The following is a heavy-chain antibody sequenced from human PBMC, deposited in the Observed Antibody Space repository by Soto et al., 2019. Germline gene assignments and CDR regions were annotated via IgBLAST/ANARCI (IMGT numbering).Heavy chain of an antibody. J-gene: IGHJ4*02. CDR1: GYTFNSYY. D-gene: IGHD2-15*01. CDR2: ISPSGGST. V-gene: IGHV1-46*02. Sequence: ASVKVCCKASGYTFNSYYMHWVRQAPGQGLEWMGIISPSGGSTTYAQKFQGRVRMTRDTSTSTVYMELSSLRSEDTAVYYCARVYCSGGGCYGIDYWGQGTLVTVSS. CDR3: ARVYCSGGGCYGIDY.